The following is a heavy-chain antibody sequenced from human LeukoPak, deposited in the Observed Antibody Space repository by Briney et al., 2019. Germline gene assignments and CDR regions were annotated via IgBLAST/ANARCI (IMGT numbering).Heavy chain of an antibody. CDR2: IKQDGSEK. D-gene: IGHD3-3*01. V-gene: IGHV3-7*01. CDR1: GFTFSSHS. Sequence: PGGSLRLSCATSGFTFSSHSMSWVRQAPVKGLEWVANIKQDGSEKHYVDSAKGRFSISRDNTKNSLYLQMNSLRAEDTAVYYCARAMGTSYGFWSGSYTVSYYYYMDVWGKGTTVTVSS. CDR3: ARAMGTSYGFWSGSYTVSYYYYMDV. J-gene: IGHJ6*03.